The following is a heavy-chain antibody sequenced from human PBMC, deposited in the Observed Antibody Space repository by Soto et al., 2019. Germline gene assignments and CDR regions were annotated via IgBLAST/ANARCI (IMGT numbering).Heavy chain of an antibody. CDR3: ARDSYEQAGFFWFDP. Sequence: EVQLVESGGGLVQPGGSLRLSCAASGFTVNSNYMSWVRQAPGKGLECVSLINSGGITYYADSVKGRFTISKDNSKNTLYLQMNSLRAEDTAMYYCARDSYEQAGFFWFDPWGQGTLVTVSS. CDR2: INSGGIT. D-gene: IGHD3-3*01. CDR1: GFTVNSNY. V-gene: IGHV3-66*01. J-gene: IGHJ5*02.